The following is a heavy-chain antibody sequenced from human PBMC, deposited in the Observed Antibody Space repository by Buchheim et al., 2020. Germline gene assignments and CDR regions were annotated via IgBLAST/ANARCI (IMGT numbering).Heavy chain of an antibody. J-gene: IGHJ4*02. V-gene: IGHV4-61*02. Sequence: QVQLQESGPGLVKPSQTLSLTCTVSGGSVRSGTYYWSWIRQPAGQGLEWIGRIYTSGSTYYNPSLQSRVTISLDTSKNQFSLMLSSVTAADSAVYYCARDNAKFDYWGQGTL. CDR2: IYTSGST. CDR1: GGSVRSGTYY. CDR3: ARDNAKFDY. D-gene: IGHD4/OR15-4a*01.